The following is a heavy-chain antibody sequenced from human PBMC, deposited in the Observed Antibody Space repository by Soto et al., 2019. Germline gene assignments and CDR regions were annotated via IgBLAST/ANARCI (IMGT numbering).Heavy chain of an antibody. J-gene: IGHJ4*02. CDR3: ARRSCAGTSCFFDY. CDR1: GNSFTNTW. Sequence: EVQLAQSGAEVKKPGESLTISCQGSGNSFTNTWFSWVRQTPEKGLEWMGRIDPIDSYTYYSPSFKGHVTITVDKSTTTAYLHWSSLKASDTAMYYCARRSCAGTSCFFDYWGQGTLVAVSA. V-gene: IGHV5-10-1*01. D-gene: IGHD1-1*01. CDR2: IDPIDSYT.